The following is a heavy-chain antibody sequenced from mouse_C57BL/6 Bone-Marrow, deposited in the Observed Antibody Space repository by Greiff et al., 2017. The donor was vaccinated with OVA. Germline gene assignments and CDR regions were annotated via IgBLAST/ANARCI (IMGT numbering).Heavy chain of an antibody. D-gene: IGHD1-1*01. Sequence: QVQLQQPGTELVKPGASVKLSCKASGSPFTSYGMPWVKQRPGQGLEWIGNINPRNGGTNYNEKFKSKATLTVDKSSSTAYMQLSSLTSEDSAVYYCARLGYYGSSYVDAMDYWGQGTSVTVSS. CDR1: GSPFTSYG. CDR3: ARLGYYGSSYVDAMDY. J-gene: IGHJ4*01. V-gene: IGHV1-53*01. CDR2: INPRNGGT.